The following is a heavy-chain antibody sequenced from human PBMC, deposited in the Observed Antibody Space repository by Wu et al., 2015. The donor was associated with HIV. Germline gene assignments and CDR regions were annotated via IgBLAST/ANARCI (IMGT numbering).Heavy chain of an antibody. Sequence: QVQLVQSGAEVKKPGASVKVSCKASGYTFTGFYIHWVRQAPGQGLEWMGWINPNSGGTNYAQKFQGRVTMTRDTSITTAYMELSRLRSDDTAVYYCATLLIPSRAYFDYWGQGTLVTVSS. CDR3: ATLLIPSRAYFDY. CDR2: INPNSGGT. V-gene: IGHV1-2*02. J-gene: IGHJ4*02. D-gene: IGHD3-16*01. CDR1: GYTFTGFY.